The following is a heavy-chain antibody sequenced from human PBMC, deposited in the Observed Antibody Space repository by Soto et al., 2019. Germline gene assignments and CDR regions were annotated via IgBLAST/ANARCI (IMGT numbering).Heavy chain of an antibody. D-gene: IGHD2-21*01. CDR1: GFTFGTFG. V-gene: IGHV3-30*18. CDR3: AKDLRDFVVGVEGPPNYFFDS. J-gene: IGHJ4*02. Sequence: QVQLVESGGGVVQPGRSLRLSCAASGFTFGTFGMHWVRQAPGKGLEWVAVISYHGSRQYYTDSVKGRFTISRDNSKNTLYLQMNSLRPDDTAVYYCAKDLRDFVVGVEGPPNYFFDSWGQGTLVTVSS. CDR2: ISYHGSRQ.